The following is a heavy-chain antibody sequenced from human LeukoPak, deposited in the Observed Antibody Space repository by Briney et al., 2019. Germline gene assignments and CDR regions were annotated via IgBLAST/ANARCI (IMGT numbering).Heavy chain of an antibody. Sequence: SETLSLTCAVSGGSISSGGYSWSWVRQPPGEGLEWVGYIYHSGSTYYNPSLQSRVTISLDGSKNQFSLKLSSMTAADTAVYYCARGGWELLHFDYWGQGTLVTVSS. J-gene: IGHJ4*02. CDR2: IYHSGST. CDR1: GGSISSGGYS. D-gene: IGHD1-26*01. V-gene: IGHV4-30-2*01. CDR3: ARGGWELLHFDY.